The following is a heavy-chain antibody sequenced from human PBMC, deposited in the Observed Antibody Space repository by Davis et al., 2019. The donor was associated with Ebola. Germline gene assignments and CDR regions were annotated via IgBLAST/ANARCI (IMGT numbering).Heavy chain of an antibody. CDR2: IYYSGST. J-gene: IGHJ5*02. Sequence: PSETLSLTCTVSGGSISSSSYYWGWIRQPPGKGLEWIGSIYYSGSTYYNPSLKSRVTISVDTSKNQFSLKLSSVTAADTAVYYCATTHSEPRFDPWGQGTLVTVSS. CDR3: ATTHSEPRFDP. CDR1: GGSISSSSYY. V-gene: IGHV4-39*01.